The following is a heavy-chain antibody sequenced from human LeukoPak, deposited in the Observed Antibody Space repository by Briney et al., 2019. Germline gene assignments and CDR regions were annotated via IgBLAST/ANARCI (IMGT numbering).Heavy chain of an antibody. Sequence: GGSLRLSCAASGFTFSSAAMNWVRQAPGKGLEWLGRIKRETDGGTIDYAAPVKGRFTISRDDSRNTLYLQMDSLKIEDTAVYYCTTDRYYDNSELQFQHWGQGTLVTVSS. D-gene: IGHD3-22*01. CDR1: GFTFSSAA. CDR3: TTDRYYDNSELQFQH. V-gene: IGHV3-15*01. CDR2: IKRETDGGTI. J-gene: IGHJ1*01.